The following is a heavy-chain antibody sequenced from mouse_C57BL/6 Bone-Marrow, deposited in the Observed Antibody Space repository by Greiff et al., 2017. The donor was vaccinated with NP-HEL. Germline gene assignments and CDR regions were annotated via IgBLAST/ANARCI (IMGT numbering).Heavy chain of an antibody. Sequence: VQLVESGPGLVKPSQSLFLTCSITGFPITSGYYWIWIRQSPGKPLEWMGYITHSGETFYNPSLQSPISITRETSKNQFFLQLNSVTTEDTAMYYCAGATVERWYFDVWGTGTTVTVSS. J-gene: IGHJ1*03. CDR2: ITHSGET. CDR1: GFPITSGYY. V-gene: IGHV12-3*01. CDR3: AGATVERWYFDV. D-gene: IGHD1-1*01.